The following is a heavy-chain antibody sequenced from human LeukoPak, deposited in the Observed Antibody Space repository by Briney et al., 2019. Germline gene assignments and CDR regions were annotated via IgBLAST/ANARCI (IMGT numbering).Heavy chain of an antibody. CDR1: GFTFDDYA. CDR2: ISGSSSSS. J-gene: IGHJ4*02. CDR3: VKEGEVVITHRFDS. V-gene: IGHV3-23*01. Sequence: GRSLRLSCAASGFTFDDYAMHWVRQAPGKGLEWVSGISGSSSSSYYADSVKGRFTISRDYSNNTVYLQMNSLRAEDTAVYYCVKEGEVVITHRFDSWGQGTLVTVSS. D-gene: IGHD3-22*01.